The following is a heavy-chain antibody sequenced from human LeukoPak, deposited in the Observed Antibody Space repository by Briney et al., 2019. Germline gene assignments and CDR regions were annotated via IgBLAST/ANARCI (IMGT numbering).Heavy chain of an antibody. J-gene: IGHJ5*02. CDR2: IYYSGST. CDR1: GGSFSGYY. V-gene: IGHV4-34*01. CDR3: AGHKRGIAAAGTSWFDP. Sequence: SETLSLTCAVYGGSFSGYYWSWIRQPPGKGLEWIGSIYYSGSTYYNPSLKSRVTISVDTSKNQFSLKLSSVTAADTAVYYCAGHKRGIAAAGTSWFDPWGQGTLVTVSS. D-gene: IGHD6-13*01.